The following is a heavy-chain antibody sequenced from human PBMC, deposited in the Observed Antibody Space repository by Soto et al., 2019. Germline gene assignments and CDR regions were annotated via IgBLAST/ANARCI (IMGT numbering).Heavy chain of an antibody. CDR1: GGSISSGDYY. CDR3: ARCLGYGPHFDY. Sequence: QVQLQESGPGLVKPSQTLSLTCTVSGGSISSGDYYWSWIRKPPGKGLEWIGYIYYSGSTYYIPSLTSRLTISVXXSXNQXSXXXXXVXXXDXALYSCARCLGYGPHFDYWGQGTLVTVSS. D-gene: IGHD3-16*01. V-gene: IGHV4-30-4*01. J-gene: IGHJ4*02. CDR2: IYYSGST.